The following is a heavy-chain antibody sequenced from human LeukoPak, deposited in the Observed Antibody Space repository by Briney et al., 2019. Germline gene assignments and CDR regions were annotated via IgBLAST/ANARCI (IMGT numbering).Heavy chain of an antibody. Sequence: GGSLRLSCAASGSTFSSYEMNWVRQAPGKGLEWVSYISSSGSTIYYADSVKGRFTISRDNAKNSLYLQMNSLRAEDTAVYYCASPNDYYDSSGFDYWGQGTLVTVSS. CDR3: ASPNDYYDSSGFDY. V-gene: IGHV3-48*03. CDR1: GSTFSSYE. J-gene: IGHJ4*02. D-gene: IGHD3-22*01. CDR2: ISSSGSTI.